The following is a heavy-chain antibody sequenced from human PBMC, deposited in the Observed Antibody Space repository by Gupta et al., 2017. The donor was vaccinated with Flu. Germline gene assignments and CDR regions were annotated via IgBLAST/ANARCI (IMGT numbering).Heavy chain of an antibody. D-gene: IGHD3-22*01. V-gene: IGHV4-31*02. CDR3: ASYYETSTYLEYFQH. CDR2: IYYSGST. CDR1: VGYY. J-gene: IGHJ1*01. Sequence: VGYYWNWIRQHPGKGLEWIGYIYYSGSTYYNPSFESRITISMDTSENQFSLELSSVTAADTAVYYCASYYETSTYLEYFQHWGQGTLVTVSS.